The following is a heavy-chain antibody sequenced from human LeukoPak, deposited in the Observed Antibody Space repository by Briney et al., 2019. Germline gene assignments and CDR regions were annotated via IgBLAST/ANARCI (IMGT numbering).Heavy chain of an antibody. Sequence: GGSLKLSCAASGFTFGDSTMHWVRQASGKGLEWVGHIGNKARNYATEYAASLKGRFTISRDDSKDTAYLQVNSLKTEDTAVYYCVGDYNSWTGLKYGGQGTLVTVSS. V-gene: IGHV3-73*01. CDR1: GFTFGDST. J-gene: IGHJ4*02. D-gene: IGHD1-1*01. CDR2: IGNKARNYAT. CDR3: VGDYNSWTGLKY.